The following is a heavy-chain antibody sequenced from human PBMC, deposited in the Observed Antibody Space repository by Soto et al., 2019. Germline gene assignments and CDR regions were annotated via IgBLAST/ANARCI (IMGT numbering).Heavy chain of an antibody. CDR2: IYSGGST. D-gene: IGHD3-3*01. Sequence: EVQLVESGGGLVQPGGSLRLSCAASGFTVSSNYMSWVRQAPGKGLEWVSVIYSGGSTYYADSVKGRFTISSHNSKNTLYLQMNSLRAEDTAVYYCAIDYDFWGGYYQTATRYLDLWGRGTLVTVSS. CDR3: AIDYDFWGGYYQTATRYLDL. J-gene: IGHJ2*01. V-gene: IGHV3-53*04. CDR1: GFTVSSNY.